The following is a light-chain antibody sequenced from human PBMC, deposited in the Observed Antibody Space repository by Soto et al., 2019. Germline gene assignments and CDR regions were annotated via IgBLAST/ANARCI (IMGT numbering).Light chain of an antibody. J-gene: IGKJ1*01. CDR1: QSISSW. Sequence: EIKMSQSPSTLSAYVGDRVTITCRASQSISSWLAWYQQKPGKAPKLLIYDASSLESGVPSRFSGSGSGTEFTLTISSLQPDDFATYYCQQYNSYSPTFGQGTKVDIK. V-gene: IGKV1-5*01. CDR2: DAS. CDR3: QQYNSYSPT.